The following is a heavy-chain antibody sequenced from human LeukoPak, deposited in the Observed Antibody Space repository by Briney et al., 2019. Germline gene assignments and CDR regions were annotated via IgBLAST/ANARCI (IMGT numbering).Heavy chain of an antibody. V-gene: IGHV4-39*01. CDR3: AGGYDSSGYHAFDI. CDR1: GGSISSSSYY. D-gene: IGHD3-22*01. Sequence: PSETLSLTCTVPGGSISSSSYYWGWIRQPPGKGLEWIGSIYYSGSTYYNPSLKSRVTISVDTSKNQFSLKLSSVTAADTAVYYCAGGYDSSGYHAFDIWGQGTMVTVSS. CDR2: IYYSGST. J-gene: IGHJ3*02.